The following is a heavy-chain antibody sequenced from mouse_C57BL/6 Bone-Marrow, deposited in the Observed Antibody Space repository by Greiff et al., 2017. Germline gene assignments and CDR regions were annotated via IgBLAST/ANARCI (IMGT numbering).Heavy chain of an antibody. J-gene: IGHJ2*01. CDR1: GYTFTDYY. Sequence: VQLQQSGPELVKPGASVKISCKASGYTFTDYYMNWVKQSHGKSLEWIGDINPNNGGTSYNQKFKGKATLTVDKSSSTAYMELRSLTSEDSAVYYCARMRRLDYWGQGTTLTVSS. CDR2: INPNNGGT. V-gene: IGHV1-26*01. CDR3: ARMRRLDY.